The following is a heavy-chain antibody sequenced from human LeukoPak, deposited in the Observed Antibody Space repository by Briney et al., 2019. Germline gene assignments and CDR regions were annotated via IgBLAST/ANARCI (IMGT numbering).Heavy chain of an antibody. CDR1: GFTFSSYS. V-gene: IGHV3-21*01. CDR2: ISSSSSYI. J-gene: IGHJ4*02. D-gene: IGHD3-16*01. CDR3: ARENGGFDY. Sequence: TGGSLRLSGAASGFTFSSYSMNWVRQAPGKGLEWVSSISSSSSYIYYADSVKGRFTISRDNAKNSLYLQMNSLRAEDTAVYYCARENGGFDYWGQGTLVTVSS.